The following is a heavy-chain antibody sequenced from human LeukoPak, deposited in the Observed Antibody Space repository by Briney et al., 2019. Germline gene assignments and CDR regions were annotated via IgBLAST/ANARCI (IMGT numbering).Heavy chain of an antibody. CDR3: ARERVRDGYAQLDY. CDR2: IIPILGIA. CDR1: GGTFSSYA. J-gene: IGHJ4*02. Sequence: ASVKVSCKASGGTFSSYAISWVRQAPGQGLEWMGRIIPILGIANYAQKFQGRVMITADKSTSTAYMELNSLRSEDTAVYYCARERVRDGYAQLDYWGQGTLVTVSS. V-gene: IGHV1-69*04. D-gene: IGHD5-24*01.